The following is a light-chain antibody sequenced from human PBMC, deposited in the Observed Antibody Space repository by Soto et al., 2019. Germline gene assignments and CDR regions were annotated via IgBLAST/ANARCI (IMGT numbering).Light chain of an antibody. J-gene: IGKJ5*01. V-gene: IGKV3-11*01. CDR3: QQRSNWLIT. CDR1: QSVSSY. Sequence: IVFTQSASTLSLSPGERATLSGSASQSVSSYLAWYQQKPGHAPRLLIYDASNRATGIPARFSGSGSGTDFTLTISSLEPEDFAVYYCQQRSNWLITFGQGTRLEI. CDR2: DAS.